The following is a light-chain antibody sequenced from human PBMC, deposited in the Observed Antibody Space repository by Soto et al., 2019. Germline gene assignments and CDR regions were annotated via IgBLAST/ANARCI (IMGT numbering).Light chain of an antibody. CDR2: DAS. CDR3: QQYASSPHT. CDR1: QSVKSSY. J-gene: IGKJ2*01. V-gene: IGKV3-20*01. Sequence: EIVLTQSPGVLSLSVGERATLSCRASQSVKSSYLAWYQQKPGQAPRLLIYDASTRATGIADRFSASGSGTNFTPISSRLDAEDVIVYCCQQYASSPHTFGQGAKLDIK.